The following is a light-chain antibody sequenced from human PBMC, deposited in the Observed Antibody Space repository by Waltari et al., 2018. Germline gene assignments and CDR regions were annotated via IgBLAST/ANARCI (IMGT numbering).Light chain of an antibody. CDR1: QSVFYSPYNQNC. V-gene: IGKV4-1*01. J-gene: IGKJ1*01. CDR2: WAS. Sequence: DIVMTQSPDSLAVSLGERATIKCKSSQSVFYSPYNQNCLAWYQQKPGQPPELRFYWASTRESGVPDRFSGSGSGTDFTLTISSLQAEDVAFYYCQQYYSSPWTFGQGTKVEVK. CDR3: QQYYSSPWT.